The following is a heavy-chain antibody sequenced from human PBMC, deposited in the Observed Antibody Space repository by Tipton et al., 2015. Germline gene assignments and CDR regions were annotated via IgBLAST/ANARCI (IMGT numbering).Heavy chain of an antibody. V-gene: IGHV4-4*01. CDR2: ISQSGNT. Sequence: TLSLTCAVSGGSISSTNWWTWVRQPPGKGLEWIGEISQSGNTNYNPSLKSRVTISADKSKNQFSLNLKSVTAADTAVYFCARDLEHGMDVWGQGTTVTVS. J-gene: IGHJ6*02. CDR3: ARDLEHGMDV. CDR1: GGSISSTNW.